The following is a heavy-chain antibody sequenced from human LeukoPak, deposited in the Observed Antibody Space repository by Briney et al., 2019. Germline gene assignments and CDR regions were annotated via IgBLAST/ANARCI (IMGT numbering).Heavy chain of an antibody. CDR3: ARDMAAVAYFDY. CDR2: LSYTGTT. D-gene: IGHD6-19*01. J-gene: IGHJ4*02. CDR1: GDSISGSY. Sequence: PSETLSLTCAVSGDSISGSYWSWIRQPPGKGLEWIGFLSYTGTTSYNPSLKSRLTISGDTSRNQFSLKLDSVTAADTAVYYCARDMAAVAYFDYWGQGTLVTVSS. V-gene: IGHV4-59*12.